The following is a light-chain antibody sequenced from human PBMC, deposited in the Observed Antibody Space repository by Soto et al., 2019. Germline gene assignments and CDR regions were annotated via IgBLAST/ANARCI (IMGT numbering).Light chain of an antibody. CDR1: SSNIGAVYD. CDR2: GND. J-gene: IGLJ2*01. V-gene: IGLV1-40*01. Sequence: QSVLTQAPSVSGAPGQRVTISCTGSSSNIGAVYDVHWYQQFPGTTPRVVIYGNDNRPSGVPARFSASKSGTSASLTITGLQADDEADYYCQSYDSTLGAVVFGGGTQLTVL. CDR3: QSYDSTLGAVV.